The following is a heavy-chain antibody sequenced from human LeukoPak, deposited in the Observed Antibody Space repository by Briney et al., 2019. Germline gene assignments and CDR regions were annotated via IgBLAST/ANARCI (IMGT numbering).Heavy chain of an antibody. Sequence: ASVKVSCKVSGYTLTELSMHWVRQAPGKGLEWMGGFDPEDGETIYAQKFQGRVTMTRNTSISTAYMELSSLRSEDTAVYYCARDSLNNYYYYYYMDVWGKGTTVTVSS. CDR3: ARDSLNNYYYYYYMDV. V-gene: IGHV1-24*01. CDR2: FDPEDGET. CDR1: GYTLTELS. J-gene: IGHJ6*03.